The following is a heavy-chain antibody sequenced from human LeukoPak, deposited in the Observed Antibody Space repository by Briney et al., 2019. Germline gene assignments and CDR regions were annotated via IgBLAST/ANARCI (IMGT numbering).Heavy chain of an antibody. CDR1: GFTFSSYG. V-gene: IGHV3-30*03. Sequence: GGPLRLSCAASGFTFSSYGMHWVRQAPGKGLEWVAVISYDGSNKYYADSVKGRFTISRDNSKNTLYLQMNSLRAEDTAVYYCARRGARIDYWGQGTLVTVSS. D-gene: IGHD1-26*01. CDR3: ARRGARIDY. J-gene: IGHJ4*02. CDR2: ISYDGSNK.